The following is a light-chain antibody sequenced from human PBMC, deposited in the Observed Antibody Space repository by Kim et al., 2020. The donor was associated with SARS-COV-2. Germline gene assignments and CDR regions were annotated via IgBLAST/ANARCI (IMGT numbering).Light chain of an antibody. J-gene: IGKJ1*01. Sequence: EIVLTQSPGTLSLSPGERATLSCRASQSVSRSYLAWYQQKPGQAPRLLIHGASSRATGIPDRFSGSGSGTDFTLTISRLEPEDFAVYYCQQYGTSGTFGQGTKVEIK. CDR2: GAS. V-gene: IGKV3-20*01. CDR1: QSVSRSY. CDR3: QQYGTSGT.